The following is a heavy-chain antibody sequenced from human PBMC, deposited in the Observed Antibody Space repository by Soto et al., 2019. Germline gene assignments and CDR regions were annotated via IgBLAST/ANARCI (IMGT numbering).Heavy chain of an antibody. CDR2: IWFGGKNR. Sequence: PGGSLRLSCVGSGFTFSSYGMYWVRQAPGKGLEWVAVIWFGGKNRYYTDSVKGRFNISRDDSKSTLYLQMNRLRAEDTAVYYCARGPLWSGYALDYWGQGTLVTVS. J-gene: IGHJ4*02. CDR3: ARGPLWSGYALDY. V-gene: IGHV3-33*07. D-gene: IGHD3-3*01. CDR1: GFTFSSYG.